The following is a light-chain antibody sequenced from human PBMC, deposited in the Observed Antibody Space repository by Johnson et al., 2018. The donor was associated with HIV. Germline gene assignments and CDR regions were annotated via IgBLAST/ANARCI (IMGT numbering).Light chain of an antibody. V-gene: IGLV1-51*01. CDR3: GTVDSSLSAYV. CDR1: SSNIANIY. Sequence: SVLTQPPSVSAAPGQKVTISCSGSSSNIANIYVSWYQQPPGTAPKLLIYDNNNRPPGIPDRFPGPTFGTSATLGITGLPSGDEAEYYCGTVDSSLSAYVCGTGTKVTVL. CDR2: DNN. J-gene: IGLJ1*01.